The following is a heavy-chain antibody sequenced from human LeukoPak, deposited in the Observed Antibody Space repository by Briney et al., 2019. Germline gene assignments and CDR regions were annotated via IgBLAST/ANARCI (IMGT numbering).Heavy chain of an antibody. J-gene: IGHJ5*02. D-gene: IGHD3-16*02. V-gene: IGHV4-31*03. CDR1: GGSISSSSYY. CDR2: IYYSGST. Sequence: SETLSLTCTVSGGSISSSSYYWSWIRQHPGKGLEWIGYIYYSGSTYYNPSLRSRVTISVDTSKNQFSLKLSSVTAADTAVYYCARVLGDYVWGSYRYSWFDPWGQGTLVTVSS. CDR3: ARVLGDYVWGSYRYSWFDP.